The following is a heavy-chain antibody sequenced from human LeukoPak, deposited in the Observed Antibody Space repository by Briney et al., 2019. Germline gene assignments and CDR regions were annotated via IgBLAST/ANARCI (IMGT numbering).Heavy chain of an antibody. CDR1: GHSISSGGYF. D-gene: IGHD3-22*01. Sequence: SQPLSLLCTLCGHSISSGGYFWSWIRQHPGKGLEWIEYIYYSGSTYYNPSLKGRVTISVDTSKNQFSLRLSSVTAADTAIYYCASVSYDTSLQHWGQGTLVTVSS. V-gene: IGHV4-31*03. CDR2: IYYSGST. CDR3: ASVSYDTSLQH. J-gene: IGHJ1*01.